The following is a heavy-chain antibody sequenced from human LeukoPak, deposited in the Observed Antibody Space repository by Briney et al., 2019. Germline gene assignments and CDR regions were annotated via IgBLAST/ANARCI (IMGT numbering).Heavy chain of an antibody. J-gene: IGHJ5*02. D-gene: IGHD6-19*01. CDR2: MNPNSGNT. CDR3: ARDSSGWYHWFDP. Sequence: ASVKVSCKASGYSFTGYYIHWVRQAPGQGLEWMGWMNPNSGNTGYAQKFQGRVTITRNTSISTAYMELSSLRSEDTAVYYCARDSSGWYHWFDPWGQGTLVTVSS. CDR1: GYSFTGYY. V-gene: IGHV1-8*03.